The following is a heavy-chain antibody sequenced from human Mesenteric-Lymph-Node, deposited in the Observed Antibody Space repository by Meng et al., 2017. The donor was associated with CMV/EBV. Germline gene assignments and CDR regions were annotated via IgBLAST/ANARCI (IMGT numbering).Heavy chain of an antibody. CDR1: GFTVSSNY. CDR3: ARRGYSGYHYYYYGMDV. J-gene: IGHJ6*02. V-gene: IGHV3-30*03. Sequence: GESLKISCAASGFTVSSNYMSWVRQAPGKGLEWVALILYDGSNKYYADSVKGRFTISRDNSKNTLYLQMNSLRAEDTAVYYCARRGYSGYHYYYYGMDVWGQGTTVTVSS. D-gene: IGHD5-12*01. CDR2: ILYDGSNK.